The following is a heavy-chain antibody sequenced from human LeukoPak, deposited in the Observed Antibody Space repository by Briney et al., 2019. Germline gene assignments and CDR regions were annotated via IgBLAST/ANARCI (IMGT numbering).Heavy chain of an antibody. Sequence: SETLSLTCAVYGGSFSGYYWSWIRQPPGKGLEWIGDINHSGSTNYNPSLKSRVTISVDTSKNQFSLKLSSVTAADTAVYYCARVGVEMATIGDYYFDYWGQGTLVTVSS. D-gene: IGHD5-24*01. CDR1: GGSFSGYY. J-gene: IGHJ4*02. CDR3: ARVGVEMATIGDYYFDY. V-gene: IGHV4-34*01. CDR2: INHSGST.